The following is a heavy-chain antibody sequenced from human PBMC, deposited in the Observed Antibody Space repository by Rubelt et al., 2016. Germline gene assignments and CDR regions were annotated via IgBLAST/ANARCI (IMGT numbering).Heavy chain of an antibody. CDR1: GGSFSGYY. Sequence: QVQLQQWGAGLLKPSENLSLTCAVYGGSFSGYYWSWIRQPPGKGLEWIGEINHSGSTNDNPSLKSRVTLSVDTAKYTFSLKLSCVTAADTAVYYCASGAAAGPYYFDYWGQGTLVTVSS. CDR3: ASGAAAGPYYFDY. D-gene: IGHD6-13*01. CDR2: INHSGST. J-gene: IGHJ4*02. V-gene: IGHV4-34*01.